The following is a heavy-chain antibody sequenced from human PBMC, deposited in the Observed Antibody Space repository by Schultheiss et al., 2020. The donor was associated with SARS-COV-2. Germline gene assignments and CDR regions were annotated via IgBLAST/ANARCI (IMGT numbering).Heavy chain of an antibody. Sequence: GESLKISCAASGFTFSGSAMHWVRQASGKGLEWVGRIRSKANSYATAYAASVKGRFTISRDDSKNTAYLQMNSLKTEDTAVYYCVAAAVGTDMGYWGQGTLVTVSS. CDR3: VAAAVGTDMGY. J-gene: IGHJ4*02. V-gene: IGHV3-73*01. CDR2: IRSKANSYAT. CDR1: GFTFSGSA. D-gene: IGHD6-13*01.